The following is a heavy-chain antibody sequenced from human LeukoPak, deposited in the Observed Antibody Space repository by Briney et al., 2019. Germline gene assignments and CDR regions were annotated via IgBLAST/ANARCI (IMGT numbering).Heavy chain of an antibody. CDR2: IYTSGST. Sequence: SETLSLTCTVSGGSISSYYWSWIRQPAGKGLEWIGRIYTSGSTNYNPSLKSRVTMLVDTSKNQFSLKLSSVTAADTAVYYCARTKTHSGSYSNFDYWGQGTLVTVSS. V-gene: IGHV4-4*07. CDR3: ARTKTHSGSYSNFDY. D-gene: IGHD1-26*01. J-gene: IGHJ4*02. CDR1: GGSISSYY.